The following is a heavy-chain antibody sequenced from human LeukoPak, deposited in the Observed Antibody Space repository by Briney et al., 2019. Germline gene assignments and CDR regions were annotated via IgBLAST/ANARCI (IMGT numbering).Heavy chain of an antibody. J-gene: IGHJ4*02. CDR2: INPNSGGT. CDR3: ARVYVDDYDILTGHYDY. CDR1: GYTFTGYY. V-gene: IGHV1-2*02. D-gene: IGHD3-9*01. Sequence: ASVKVSCKASGYTFTGYYMHWVRQAPGQGLEWMGWINPNSGGTNYAQKFQGRVTMTRDTSISTAYMELSRLRSDDTAVYYCARVYVDDYDILTGHYDYWGQGTLVTVSS.